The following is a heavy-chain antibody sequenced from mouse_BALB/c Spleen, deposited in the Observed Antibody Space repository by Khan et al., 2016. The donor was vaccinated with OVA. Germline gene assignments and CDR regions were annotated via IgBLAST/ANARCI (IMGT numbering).Heavy chain of an antibody. CDR3: ARSNSYWYFDV. CDR1: GYTFTNYG. Sequence: QIQLVQSGPELKKPGETVKISCTASGYTFTNYGMNWVKQAPGKGLKWMGWINTYTGQPTYPDEFKGRFPFSLETSASTAYLQINNLNNEDTATYFCARSNSYWYFDVWGAGTTVIVSS. V-gene: IGHV9-3-1*01. CDR2: INTYTGQP. D-gene: IGHD4-1*02. J-gene: IGHJ1*01.